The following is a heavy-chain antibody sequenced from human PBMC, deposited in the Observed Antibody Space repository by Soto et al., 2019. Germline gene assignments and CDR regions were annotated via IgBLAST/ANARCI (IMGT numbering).Heavy chain of an antibody. CDR2: ISYDGSDK. CDR1: GFTFSSYA. V-gene: IGHV3-30*18. CDR3: AKALGELSPESYDY. D-gene: IGHD3-16*02. J-gene: IGHJ4*02. Sequence: QVQLVESGGGVVQPGRSMRLSCAASGFTFSSYAMHWVRQAPGKGLEWVAVISYDGSDKYYADSVKGRFTISRDNSKNTLNLKKNSLRADDTAVYYCAKALGELSPESYDYWGQGTLITVSS.